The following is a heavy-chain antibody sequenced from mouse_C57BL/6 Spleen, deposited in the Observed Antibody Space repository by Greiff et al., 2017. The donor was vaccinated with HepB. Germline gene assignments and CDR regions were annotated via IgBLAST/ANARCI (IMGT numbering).Heavy chain of an antibody. CDR3: ARSEDYAMDY. CDR2: IDPSDSYT. J-gene: IGHJ4*01. V-gene: IGHV1-50*01. CDR1: GYTFTSYW. Sequence: VQLQQPGAELVKPGASVKLSCKASGYTFTSYWMQWVKQRPGQGLEWIGEIDPSDSYTNYNQKFKGKATLTVDTSSRTAYMQLISLTSEDSAVYYCARSEDYAMDYWGQGTSVTVSS.